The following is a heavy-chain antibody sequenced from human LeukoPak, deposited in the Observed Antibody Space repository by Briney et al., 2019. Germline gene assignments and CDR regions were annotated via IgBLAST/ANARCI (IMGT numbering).Heavy chain of an antibody. Sequence: PGGSLRLSRAASGFTFSSYWMSWVRQAPGKGLEWVANIKQDGSEKYYVDSVKGRFTISRDNAKNSLYLQMNSLRAEDTAVYYCAREPRYYDSSGYYFSPHYFDYWGQGTLVTVSS. CDR2: IKQDGSEK. CDR3: AREPRYYDSSGYYFSPHYFDY. CDR1: GFTFSSYW. V-gene: IGHV3-7*01. J-gene: IGHJ4*02. D-gene: IGHD3-22*01.